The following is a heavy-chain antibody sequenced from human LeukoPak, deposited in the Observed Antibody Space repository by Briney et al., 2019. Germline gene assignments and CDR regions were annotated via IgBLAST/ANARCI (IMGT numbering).Heavy chain of an antibody. D-gene: IGHD2-2*01. V-gene: IGHV1-18*01. CDR1: GYTFTSYG. CDR3: ARAPTTVASRRVGY. Sequence: ASVKVSCKASGYTFTSYGISWVRQAPGQGLEWMGWISAYNGNTDYAQKFQGRVTMTRDTSISTAYMELSRLRSDATAVYYCARAPTTVASRRVGYWGQGTPVTVSS. CDR2: ISAYNGNT. J-gene: IGHJ4*02.